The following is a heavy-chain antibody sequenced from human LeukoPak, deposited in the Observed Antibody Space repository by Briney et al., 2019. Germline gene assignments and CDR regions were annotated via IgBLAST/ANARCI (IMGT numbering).Heavy chain of an antibody. Sequence: SETLSLTCAVYGGSFSGYYWSWIRQPPGKGLEWIGEINHSGSTNYNPPLKSRVTISVDTSKNQFSLKLSSVTAADTAVYYCASQRPGGVMIDYWGQGTLVTVSS. V-gene: IGHV4-34*01. CDR3: ASQRPGGVMIDY. D-gene: IGHD3-16*01. J-gene: IGHJ4*02. CDR2: INHSGST. CDR1: GGSFSGYY.